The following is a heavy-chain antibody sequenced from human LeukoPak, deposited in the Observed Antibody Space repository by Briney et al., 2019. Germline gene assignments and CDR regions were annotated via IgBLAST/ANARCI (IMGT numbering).Heavy chain of an antibody. CDR2: IYYSGST. CDR3: ARVVAAAGNNWFDP. J-gene: IGHJ5*02. Sequence: SETLSLTCTVSGGSISSSSYYWGWIRQPPGKGLEWIGSIYYSGSTYYNPSLKSRVTISVDTSKNQFSLKLSSVTAADTALYYCARVVAAAGNNWFDPWGQGTLVTVSS. CDR1: GGSISSSSYY. V-gene: IGHV4-39*07. D-gene: IGHD6-13*01.